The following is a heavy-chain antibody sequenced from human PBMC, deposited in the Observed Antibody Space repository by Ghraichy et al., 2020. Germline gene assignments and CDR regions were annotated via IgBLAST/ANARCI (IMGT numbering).Heavy chain of an antibody. CDR3: ARGGGEFGVVIIRGGCDY. D-gene: IGHD3-3*01. Sequence: ASVKVSCKASGYTFTGYYMHWVRQAPGQGLEWMGRINPNSGGTNYAQKFQGRVTMTRDTSISTAYMELSRLRSDDTAVYYCARGGGEFGVVIIRGGCDYWGQGTLVTVSS. J-gene: IGHJ4*02. CDR1: GYTFTGYY. V-gene: IGHV1-2*06. CDR2: INPNSGGT.